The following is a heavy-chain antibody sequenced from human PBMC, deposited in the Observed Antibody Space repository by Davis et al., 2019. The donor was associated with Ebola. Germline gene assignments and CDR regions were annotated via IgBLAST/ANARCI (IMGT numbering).Heavy chain of an antibody. D-gene: IGHD2/OR15-2a*01. V-gene: IGHV1-69*02. CDR1: GGTFSSYT. Sequence: SVKVSCKASGGTFSSYTISWVRQAPGQGLEWMGRIIPILGIANYAQKFQGRVTITADKSTSTAYMELSSLRSEDTAVYYCARGLGNFLADDYWGQGTLVTVSS. J-gene: IGHJ4*02. CDR3: ARGLGNFLADDY. CDR2: IIPILGIA.